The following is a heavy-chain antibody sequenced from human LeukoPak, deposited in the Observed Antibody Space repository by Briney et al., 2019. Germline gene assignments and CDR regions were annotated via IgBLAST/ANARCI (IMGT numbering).Heavy chain of an antibody. J-gene: IGHJ4*02. Sequence: GGSLRLSCAASGFTFSSYSMNWVRQAPGKGLGWVSSINSDSSLMFYAESVKGRFTISRDNARNSLYLQMNSLRAEDTAVYYCIRDLFDDYSLDYWGQGAPVTVSS. CDR2: INSDSSLM. V-gene: IGHV3-21*01. D-gene: IGHD3-16*01. CDR3: IRDLFDDYSLDY. CDR1: GFTFSSYS.